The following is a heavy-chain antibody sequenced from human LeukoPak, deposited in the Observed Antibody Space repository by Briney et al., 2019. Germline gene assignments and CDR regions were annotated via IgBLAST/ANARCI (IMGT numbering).Heavy chain of an antibody. CDR1: GYTFTSYY. CDR2: INPSGGST. D-gene: IGHD5-12*01. Sequence: ASVKVSCKASGYTFTSYYMHWVRQAPGQGLEWMGIINPSGGSTSYAQKFQGRVTMTRDTSTSTVYMELSSLRSEDTAVYYCARVHGGYDPTEYYFDYWGQGTLVTVSS. J-gene: IGHJ4*02. V-gene: IGHV1-46*01. CDR3: ARVHGGYDPTEYYFDY.